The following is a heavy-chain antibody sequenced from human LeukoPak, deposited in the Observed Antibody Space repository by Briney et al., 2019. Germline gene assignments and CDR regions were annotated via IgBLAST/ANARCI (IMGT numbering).Heavy chain of an antibody. Sequence: ASVKVSCKTSGYRFIDYYIHWVRQAPGQGLEWMGWINPNSGGTNYAQKFQGRVTMTRDTSIRTAYMELSRLRSDDTAMYYCARYYIEGRCFDYWGQGTLVTVSS. CDR2: INPNSGGT. V-gene: IGHV1-2*02. J-gene: IGHJ4*02. CDR3: ARYYIEGRCFDY. CDR1: GYRFIDYY. D-gene: IGHD3-10*01.